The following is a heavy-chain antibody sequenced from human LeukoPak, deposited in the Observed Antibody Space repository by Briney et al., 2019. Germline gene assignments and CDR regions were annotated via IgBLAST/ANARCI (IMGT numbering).Heavy chain of an antibody. J-gene: IGHJ6*02. D-gene: IGHD3-22*01. CDR3: AREKKWNYYDSSEGFKYYYYGMDV. Sequence: SETLSLTCTVSGYSISSGYYWGWIRQPPGKGVEWIGSIYHSGSTYYNPSLKSRVTISVDTSKNQFSLKLSSVTAADTAVYYCAREKKWNYYDSSEGFKYYYYGMDVWGQGTTVTVSS. V-gene: IGHV4-38-2*02. CDR1: GYSISSGYY. CDR2: IYHSGST.